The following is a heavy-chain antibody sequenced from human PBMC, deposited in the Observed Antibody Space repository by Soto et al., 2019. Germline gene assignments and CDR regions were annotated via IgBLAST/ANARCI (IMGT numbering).Heavy chain of an antibody. V-gene: IGHV4-59*08. D-gene: IGHD3-10*01. CDR2: IYYNGAT. J-gene: IGHJ4*02. Sequence: QVQLQESGPGLVKPSETLSLNCTVSGGYISGYYWSWIRQPPGKGLELIGFIYYNGATRYNPSLMSRVTISLDPSKNQFALTLSSVTAADPAAYYCARQFPPLHSGAPYFHFWGQGPLVTVYS. CDR1: GGYISGYY. CDR3: ARQFPPLHSGAPYFHF.